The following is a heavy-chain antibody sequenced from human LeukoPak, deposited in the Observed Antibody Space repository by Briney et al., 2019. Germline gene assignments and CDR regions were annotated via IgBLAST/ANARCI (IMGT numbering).Heavy chain of an antibody. Sequence: ASVKVSCKASGGTFSSYAISWVRQAPGQGLEWMGGIIPIFGTANYAQKFQGRVTITTDESTSTAYMELSSPRSEDTAVYYCARQDYCSGGSCYPGHDAFDIWGQGTMVTVSS. V-gene: IGHV1-69*05. J-gene: IGHJ3*02. CDR3: ARQDYCSGGSCYPGHDAFDI. D-gene: IGHD2-15*01. CDR2: IIPIFGTA. CDR1: GGTFSSYA.